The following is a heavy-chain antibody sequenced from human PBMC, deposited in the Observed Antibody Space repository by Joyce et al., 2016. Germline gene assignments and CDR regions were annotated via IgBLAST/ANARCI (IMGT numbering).Heavy chain of an antibody. CDR2: IYYSGST. CDR1: GGSISSSSYY. CDR3: ARHRSSMIVVVGAFDI. Sequence: QLQLQESGPGLVKPSETLSLTCTVSGGSISSSSYYWGWIRQPPGKGLEWIGCIYYSGSTYYNPSLRSRVTISVDTSKNHFSLKLNSVTAADTAVYYCARHRSSMIVVVGAFDIWGQGTMVTVSS. J-gene: IGHJ3*02. V-gene: IGHV4-39*01. D-gene: IGHD3-22*01.